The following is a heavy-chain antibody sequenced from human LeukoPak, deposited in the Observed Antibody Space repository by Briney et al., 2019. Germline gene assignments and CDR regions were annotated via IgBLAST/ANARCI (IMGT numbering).Heavy chain of an antibody. J-gene: IGHJ4*02. Sequence: ASVKVSCKASGYIFTSYYMHWVRQAPGQGLEWMGIINPSGGSTSYAQKFQGRVTMTRDTSTSTVYMELSSLRSEDTAVYYCARDPPTTPKPSAAAPDYWGQGTLVTVSS. D-gene: IGHD6-13*01. V-gene: IGHV1-46*01. CDR1: GYIFTSYY. CDR3: ARDPPTTPKPSAAAPDY. CDR2: INPSGGST.